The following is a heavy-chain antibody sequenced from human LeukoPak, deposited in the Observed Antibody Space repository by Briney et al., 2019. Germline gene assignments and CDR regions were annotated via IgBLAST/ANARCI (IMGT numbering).Heavy chain of an antibody. CDR1: GFSFKDAW. CDR2: IKSTTDRVTT. V-gene: IGHV3-15*01. CDR3: TRIRGYSAYDFNY. J-gene: IGHJ4*02. D-gene: IGHD5-12*01. Sequence: GGSQRLSCAASGFSFKDAWMSWVRQAPGKGLEWVGRIKSTTDRVTTDYAAPVKGRFTISRDDSRNTLYLQLNSLKTEDTALYYCTRIRGYSAYDFNYWGQGTLVTVSS.